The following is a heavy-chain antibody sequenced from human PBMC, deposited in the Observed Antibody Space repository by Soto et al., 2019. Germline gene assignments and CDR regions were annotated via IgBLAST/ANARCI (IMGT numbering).Heavy chain of an antibody. J-gene: IGHJ4*02. Sequence: EVQLVESGGGLVQPGGSLGLSFVVSGFTFNANRLPWVRQAPGKGLVWVSIINRDASVIHYVDSVKGRFTISRDNARNTLYLQMNNLRAEDTAVYYCTRFPSFDYWGQGTLVSVSS. V-gene: IGHV3-74*01. CDR1: GFTFNANR. CDR2: INRDASVI. CDR3: TRFPSFDY.